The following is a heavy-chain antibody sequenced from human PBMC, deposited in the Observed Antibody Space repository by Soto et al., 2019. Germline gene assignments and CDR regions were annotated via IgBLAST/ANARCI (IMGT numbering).Heavy chain of an antibody. J-gene: IGHJ3*02. Sequence: SVKVSCKASGGTFSSYAISWVRQAPGQGLEWMGGIIPIFGTANYAQKFQGRVTITADESTSTAYMELSSLRSEDTAVYYCARETEMPNLGDFDIWGQGTMVTVSS. CDR3: ARETEMPNLGDFDI. CDR1: GGTFSSYA. V-gene: IGHV1-69*13. D-gene: IGHD2-21*01. CDR2: IIPIFGTA.